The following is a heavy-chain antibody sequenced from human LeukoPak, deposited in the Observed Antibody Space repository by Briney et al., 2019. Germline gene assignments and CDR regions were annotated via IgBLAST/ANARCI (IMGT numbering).Heavy chain of an antibody. Sequence: SGPTLVKPTQTLTLTCTFSGFSLSTSGAGVGWIRQPPGKALEWLALICDNDDKRYSPSLKSRVTITKDTSKNQVVLTMTNMDPVDTATYYCAHRQAVAGHGPFDIWGQGTLVTVSS. CDR2: ICDNDDK. CDR1: GFSLSTSGAG. CDR3: AHRQAVAGHGPFDI. V-gene: IGHV2-5*01. D-gene: IGHD6-19*01. J-gene: IGHJ3*02.